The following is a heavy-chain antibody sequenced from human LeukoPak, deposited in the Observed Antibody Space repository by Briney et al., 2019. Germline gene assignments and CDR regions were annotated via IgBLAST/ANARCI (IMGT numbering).Heavy chain of an antibody. D-gene: IGHD5-18*01. CDR3: ARGPGGYSYGYYFDY. CDR1: GGSISSYD. J-gene: IGHJ4*02. Sequence: PSETLSLTCAVSGGSISSYDWSWIRQPPGKGLEWIGFFYYSGSTNYNPSLKSRVTISVDTSKNHFSLKLSSVTAADTAVYYRARGPGGYSYGYYFDYWGQGTLVTVSS. CDR2: FYYSGST. V-gene: IGHV4-59*01.